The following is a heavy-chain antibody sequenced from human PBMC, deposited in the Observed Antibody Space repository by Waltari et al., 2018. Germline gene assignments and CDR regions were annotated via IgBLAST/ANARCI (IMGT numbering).Heavy chain of an antibody. V-gene: IGHV1-18*01. CDR3: ARDKWNYDFWSGYYTFDY. D-gene: IGHD3-3*01. Sequence: QVQLVQSGAEVKKPGASVKVSCTASGYTFTSYGISWVRQAPGQGLEWMGWISAYNGNTNYAQKLQGRVTMTTDTSTSTAYMELRSLRSDDTAVYYCARDKWNYDFWSGYYTFDYWGQGTLVTVSS. CDR1: GYTFTSYG. J-gene: IGHJ4*02. CDR2: ISAYNGNT.